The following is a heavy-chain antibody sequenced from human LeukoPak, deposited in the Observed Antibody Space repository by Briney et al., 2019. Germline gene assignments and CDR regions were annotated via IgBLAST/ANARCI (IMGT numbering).Heavy chain of an antibody. V-gene: IGHV3-30*02. Sequence: GGSLRLSCAASGFTFSSYGMHWVRQAPGKGLEWVAFIRYDGSNKYYADSVKGRFTISRDNSKNTLYLQMNSLRAEDTAVYYCARVAGSGWLHFDYRGQGTLVTVSS. J-gene: IGHJ4*02. CDR2: IRYDGSNK. D-gene: IGHD6-19*01. CDR1: GFTFSSYG. CDR3: ARVAGSGWLHFDY.